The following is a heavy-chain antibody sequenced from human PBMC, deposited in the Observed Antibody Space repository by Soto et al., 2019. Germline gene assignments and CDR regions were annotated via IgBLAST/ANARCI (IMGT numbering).Heavy chain of an antibody. CDR2: LSTSGST. CDR1: GDSIINYY. V-gene: IGHV4-4*07. D-gene: IGHD6-6*01. J-gene: IGHJ4*02. CDR3: RRDFDY. Sequence: PSETLSLTCTVSGDSIINYYWSWIRQPSVKGLEWIGRLSTSGSTNYNSSLKSRVTMSVDTSKNQFSLMLNSVAAADTAVYYCRRDFDYWGQGTLVTVSS.